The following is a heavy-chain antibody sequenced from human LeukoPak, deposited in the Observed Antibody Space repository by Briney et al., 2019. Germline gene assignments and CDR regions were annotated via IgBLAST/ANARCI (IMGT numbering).Heavy chain of an antibody. J-gene: IGHJ6*03. V-gene: IGHV4-39*07. D-gene: IGHD6-6*01. CDR2: IYYSGST. Sequence: PSETLSLTCTVSGGSISSSSYYWGWIRQPPGKGLEWIGSIYYSGSTYYNPSLKSRVTISVDTSKNQFSLELSSVTAADTAVYYCARGRVSIAARPAYMDVWGKGTTVTVSS. CDR3: ARGRVSIAARPAYMDV. CDR1: GGSISSSSYY.